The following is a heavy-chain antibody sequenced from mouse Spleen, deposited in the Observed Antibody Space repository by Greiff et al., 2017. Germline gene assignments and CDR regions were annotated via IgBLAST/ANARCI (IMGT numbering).Heavy chain of an antibody. Sequence: QVQLQQSGAELVKPGASVKISCKASGYAFSSYWMNWVKQRPGKGLEWIGQIYPGDGDTNYNGKFKGKATLTADKSSSTAYMQLSSLTSEDSAVYFCARGGYGNHFDYWGQGTTLTVSS. CDR2: IYPGDGDT. D-gene: IGHD2-10*02. CDR3: ARGGYGNHFDY. V-gene: IGHV1-80*01. CDR1: GYAFSSYW. J-gene: IGHJ2*01.